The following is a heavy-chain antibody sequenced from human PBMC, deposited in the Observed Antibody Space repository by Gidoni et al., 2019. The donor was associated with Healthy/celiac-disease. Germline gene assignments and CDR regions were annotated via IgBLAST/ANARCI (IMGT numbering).Heavy chain of an antibody. CDR1: GFTFSSYA. V-gene: IGHV3-23*01. CDR3: AKDIVVVPAAKEYSSSRRGFDY. D-gene: IGHD2-2*01. Sequence: EVQLLESGGGLVQPGGSLRLSCAASGFTFSSYAMSWVRQAPGKGLEWVSAISGSGGSTYYADSVKGRFTISRDNSKNTLYLQMNSLRAEDTAVYYCAKDIVVVPAAKEYSSSRRGFDYWGQGTLVTVSS. J-gene: IGHJ4*02. CDR2: ISGSGGST.